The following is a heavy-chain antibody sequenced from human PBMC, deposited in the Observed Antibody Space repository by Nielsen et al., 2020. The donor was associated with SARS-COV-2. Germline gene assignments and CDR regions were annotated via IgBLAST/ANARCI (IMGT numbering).Heavy chain of an antibody. J-gene: IGHJ5*02. CDR2: ISAYNGNT. CDR3: ARVDDSSGYYLRNWFDP. D-gene: IGHD3-22*01. Sequence: VSVKVSCKASGYTFTSYGISWVRQAPGQELEWMGWISAYNGNTNYAQKLQGRVTMTTDTSTSTAYMELRSLRSDDTAVYYCARVDDSSGYYLRNWFDPWGQGTLVTVSS. V-gene: IGHV1-18*01. CDR1: GYTFTSYG.